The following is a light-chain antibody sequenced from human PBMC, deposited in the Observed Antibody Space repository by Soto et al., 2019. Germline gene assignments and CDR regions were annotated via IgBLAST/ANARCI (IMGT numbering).Light chain of an antibody. CDR2: NNT. V-gene: IGLV1-40*01. J-gene: IGLJ2*01. CDR1: NFNIGAHYE. Sequence: QPVLTQPPSVSAAPGQRVTISCNGSNFNIGAHYEVHWYQQFPGTAPKLLISNNTNRPSGVPDRFSGSRSGTSASLAITGLQSEDEADYYCQSFDTGLTGPILGIGTKLTVL. CDR3: QSFDTGLTGPI.